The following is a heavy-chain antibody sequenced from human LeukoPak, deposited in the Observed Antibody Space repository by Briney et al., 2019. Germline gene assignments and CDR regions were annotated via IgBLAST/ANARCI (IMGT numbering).Heavy chain of an antibody. J-gene: IGHJ4*02. V-gene: IGHV1-18*01. Sequence: GASVKVTCKASGYIFTNYDINWVRQAPGQGLEWMGWISAYNGNTNYAQKLQGRVTMTTDTSTSTAYMELRSLRSDDTAVYYCARGYSSGWYRGYYFDYWGQGTLVTVSS. CDR2: ISAYNGNT. CDR3: ARGYSSGWYRGYYFDY. D-gene: IGHD6-19*01. CDR1: GYIFTNYD.